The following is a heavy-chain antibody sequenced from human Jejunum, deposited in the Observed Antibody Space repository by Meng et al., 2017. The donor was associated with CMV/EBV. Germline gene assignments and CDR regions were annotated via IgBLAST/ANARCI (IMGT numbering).Heavy chain of an antibody. CDR2: LRSSTDHS. Sequence: ASVLLSFPPSCSSFACSLLCSFPQAPSPALSSLGSLRSSTDHSLSALKLQGRVTMTTDTSTSTAYMELRSLRSDDTAVYYCARARLGGYCSSTSCADNWFDPWGQGTLVTVSS. CDR1: CSSFACSL. V-gene: IGHV1-18*01. D-gene: IGHD2-2*01. J-gene: IGHJ5*02. CDR3: ARARLGGYCSSTSCADNWFDP.